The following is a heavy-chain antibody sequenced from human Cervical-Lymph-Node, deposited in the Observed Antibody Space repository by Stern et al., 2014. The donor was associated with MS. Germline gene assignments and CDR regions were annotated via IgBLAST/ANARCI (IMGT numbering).Heavy chain of an antibody. D-gene: IGHD1-26*01. V-gene: IGHV3-11*01. CDR1: RFTFSDYY. J-gene: IGHJ4*02. CDR2: IDTRGSTN. Sequence: VQLVESGGGLVKPGGSLRLSCAASRFTFSDYYMSWIRQAPGKGLEWGSYIDTRGSTNYSADFVKGRCTISRDNDKNSLSLQMNSLRADDTAVYYCARDRVPVGTTTPYFDYWGQGTLVTVSS. CDR3: ARDRVPVGTTTPYFDY.